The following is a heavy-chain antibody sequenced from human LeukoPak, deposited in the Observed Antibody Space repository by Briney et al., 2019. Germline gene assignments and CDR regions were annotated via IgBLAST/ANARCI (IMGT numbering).Heavy chain of an antibody. CDR2: IRYDGSNK. Sequence: GGSLRLSCAASGFTFSSYGMHWVRQAPGKGLEWVAFIRYDGSNKYYADSVKGRFTISRDNSKNTLYLQMNSLRAEDTAVYYCANRKYCSSTSCPDYWGQGTLVTVSS. CDR3: ANRKYCSSTSCPDY. V-gene: IGHV3-30*02. D-gene: IGHD2-2*01. J-gene: IGHJ4*02. CDR1: GFTFSSYG.